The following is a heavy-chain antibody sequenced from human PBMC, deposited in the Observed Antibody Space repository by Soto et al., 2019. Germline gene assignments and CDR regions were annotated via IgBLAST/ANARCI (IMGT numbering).Heavy chain of an antibody. CDR2: IIPIFGTA. Sequence: GXSVKVSCKASGGTLSSYATSWVRQAPGQGLEWMGGIIPIFGTANYAQKFQGRVTITADKSTSTAYMELSSLRSEDTAVYYCARQSRYYDSSGYPNPTAWFDPWGQGSLVTVSS. J-gene: IGHJ5*02. D-gene: IGHD3-22*01. CDR3: ARQSRYYDSSGYPNPTAWFDP. CDR1: GGTLSSYA. V-gene: IGHV1-69*06.